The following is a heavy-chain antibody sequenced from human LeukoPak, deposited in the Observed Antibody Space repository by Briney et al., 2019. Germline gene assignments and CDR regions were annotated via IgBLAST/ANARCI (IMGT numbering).Heavy chain of an antibody. J-gene: IGHJ6*02. CDR3: ARVPYDTLTGSDSYYGMDV. V-gene: IGHV3-9*01. CDR1: GFTFDDYA. CDR2: ISWNSGSI. D-gene: IGHD3-9*01. Sequence: GGSLRLSCAASGFTFDDYAMHWVRQAPGKGLEWVSGISWNSGSIGYADSVKGRFTISRDNAKNSLYLQMNSLRAEDTAVYYCARVPYDTLTGSDSYYGMDVWGQGTTVTVSS.